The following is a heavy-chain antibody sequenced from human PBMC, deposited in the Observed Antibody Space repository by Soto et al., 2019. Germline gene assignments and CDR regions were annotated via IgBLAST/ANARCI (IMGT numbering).Heavy chain of an antibody. CDR2: IYYSGDT. CDR1: GGSISSDSFY. Sequence: PSETLSLTCTVSGGSISSDSFYWARIRQPPGKGLEWIGIIYYSGDTYYNPSLAGRLTMSVDTSNQFSLTLRSVTAADTALYYCARNQPQRYCSGGTCRPAYGMDVWGQGTTVTVSS. V-gene: IGHV4-39*01. CDR3: ARNQPQRYCSGGTCRPAYGMDV. J-gene: IGHJ6*02. D-gene: IGHD2-15*01.